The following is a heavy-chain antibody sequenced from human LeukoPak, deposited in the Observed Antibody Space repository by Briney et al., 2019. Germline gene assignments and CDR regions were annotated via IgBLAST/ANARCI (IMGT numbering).Heavy chain of an antibody. J-gene: IGHJ4*02. D-gene: IGHD2-15*01. Sequence: GGSLRLSCAASGFTFSSYAMSWIRQAPGKGLEWVSYISSSGSTIYYADSVKGRFTISRDNAKNSLYLQMNSLRAEDTAVYYCARDGYCSGGSCRFDYWGQGTLVTVSS. CDR3: ARDGYCSGGSCRFDY. V-gene: IGHV3-11*04. CDR1: GFTFSSYA. CDR2: ISSSGSTI.